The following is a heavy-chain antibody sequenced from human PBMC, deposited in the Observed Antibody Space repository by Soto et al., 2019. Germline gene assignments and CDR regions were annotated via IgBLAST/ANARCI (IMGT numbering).Heavy chain of an antibody. CDR3: ARRCMAVFLSGLDV. V-gene: IGHV4-4*02. CDR2: IYHSGST. CDR1: GGSISSNDW. J-gene: IGHJ6*02. D-gene: IGHD2-8*01. Sequence: QVQLQESGPGLVKPSGTLSLTCAVSGGSISSNDWWGWVRQPPGKGLDWMGEIYHSGSTNYNPTHKRRFTIPVDKSKKQFSLKLYSVPAADTAVYSGARRCMAVFLSGLDVWGQGTTVTVSS.